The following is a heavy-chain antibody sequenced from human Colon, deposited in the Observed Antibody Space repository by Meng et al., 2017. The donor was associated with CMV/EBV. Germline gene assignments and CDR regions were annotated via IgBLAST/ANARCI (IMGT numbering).Heavy chain of an antibody. CDR1: GFTFDEHA. CDR3: AKDLAAGLMMVGLKNHGYGMDV. Sequence: SLKFSCVASGFTFDEHAMHWVRQAPGKGLEWVSSINWNSGSIGYADSVQGRFTISRDNAKNSLFLQMNSVRPEDTALYYCAKDLAAGLMMVGLKNHGYGMDVWGQGTTVTVSS. D-gene: IGHD3-10*01. CDR2: INWNSGSI. J-gene: IGHJ6*02. V-gene: IGHV3-9*01.